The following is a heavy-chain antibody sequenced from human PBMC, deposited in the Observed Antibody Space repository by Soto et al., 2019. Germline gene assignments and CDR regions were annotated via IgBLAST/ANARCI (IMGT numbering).Heavy chain of an antibody. Sequence: QVQLEESGGNVVQPGRSLRLSCAASGFTFSDYGMHWVRKAPGKGLESVALLSYDGDKEYYADSVKGRFTISRDNSKNTLFLQMNSLRPEDTAVYYCGKDLMGEQWLGVMHYWGQGTLVTVSS. CDR1: GFTFSDYG. J-gene: IGHJ4*02. V-gene: IGHV3-30*18. CDR2: LSYDGDKE. CDR3: GKDLMGEQWLGVMHY. D-gene: IGHD6-19*01.